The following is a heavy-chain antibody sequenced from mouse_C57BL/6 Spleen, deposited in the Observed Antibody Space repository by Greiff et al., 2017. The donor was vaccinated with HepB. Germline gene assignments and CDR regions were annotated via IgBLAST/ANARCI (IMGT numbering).Heavy chain of an antibody. CDR2: INYDGSST. CDR3: ARDRGTGTGYYAMDY. CDR1: GFTFSDYY. Sequence: VESEGGLVQPGSSMKLSCTASGFTFSDYYMAWVRQVPEKGLEWVANINYDGSSTYYLDSLKSRFIISRDNAKNILYLQMSSLKSEDTATYYCARDRGTGTGYYAMDYWGQGTSVTVSS. D-gene: IGHD4-1*01. J-gene: IGHJ4*01. V-gene: IGHV5-16*01.